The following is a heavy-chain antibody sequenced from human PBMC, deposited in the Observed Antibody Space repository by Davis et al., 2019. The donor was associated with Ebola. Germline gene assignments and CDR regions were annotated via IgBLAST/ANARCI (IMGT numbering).Heavy chain of an antibody. CDR3: ARARGIAVAGTD. Sequence: SWIRQPPGKGLEWIGYIYHSGSTYYNPSLKSRVTISVDRSKNQFSLKLSSVTAADTAVYYCARARGIAVAGTDWGQGTLVTVSS. CDR2: IYHSGST. V-gene: IGHV4-30-2*01. J-gene: IGHJ4*02. D-gene: IGHD6-19*01.